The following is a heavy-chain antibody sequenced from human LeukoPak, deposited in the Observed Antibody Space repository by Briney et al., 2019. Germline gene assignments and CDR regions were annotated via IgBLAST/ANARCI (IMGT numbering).Heavy chain of an antibody. CDR1: GGSISSYY. D-gene: IGHD5-18*01. Sequence: KPSETLSLTCTVSGGSISSYYWSWIRQPRGKGLEWIGYIYYSGSTSYNPSLKSRVTISVDTSKNQFSLKLSSVTAADTAVYYCARESGYSYGTGFDYWGQGTLVTVSS. CDR3: ARESGYSYGTGFDY. J-gene: IGHJ4*02. CDR2: IYYSGST. V-gene: IGHV4-59*01.